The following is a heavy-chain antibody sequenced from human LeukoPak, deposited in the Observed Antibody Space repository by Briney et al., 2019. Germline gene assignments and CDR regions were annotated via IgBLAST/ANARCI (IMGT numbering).Heavy chain of an antibody. CDR2: INPNSGGT. CDR1: GYTFTGYY. J-gene: IGHJ4*02. CDR3: ASAYYDSSGYYPFDY. Sequence: GASVKVSCEASGYTFTGYYMHWVRQAPGQGLEWMGRINPNSGGTNYAQKFRGRVTMTRDTSISTAYMELSRLRSDDTAVYYCASAYYDSSGYYPFDYWGQGTLVTVSS. D-gene: IGHD3-22*01. V-gene: IGHV1-2*06.